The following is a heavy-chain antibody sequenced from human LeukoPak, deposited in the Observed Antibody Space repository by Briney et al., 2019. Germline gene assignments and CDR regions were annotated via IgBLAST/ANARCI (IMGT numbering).Heavy chain of an antibody. CDR1: GFTFSNYW. Sequence: GGSLRLSCAASGFTFSNYWMSWVRQAPGKGLEWVATIKEDGSEKYSVESVKGRFTISRDNAKNSLYLQMNSLRVEDTAVYYCARDGKQRVHHSWFGPWGQGTLVTVSS. D-gene: IGHD6-13*01. J-gene: IGHJ5*02. CDR2: IKEDGSEK. CDR3: ARDGKQRVHHSWFGP. V-gene: IGHV3-7*01.